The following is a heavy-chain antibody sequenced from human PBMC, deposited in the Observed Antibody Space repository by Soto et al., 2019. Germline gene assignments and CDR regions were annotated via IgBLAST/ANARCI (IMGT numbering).Heavy chain of an antibody. Sequence: EVQLVESGGGLVKPGRSLRLSCTASGFTFGDYAMSWFRQAPGKGLEWVGFIRSKAYGGTTEYAASVKGRFTISRDDSKSIAYLQMNSLKTEDTAVYYCTRDRGGYSYGYGVYFDYWGQGTLVTVSS. CDR3: TRDRGGYSYGYGVYFDY. CDR2: IRSKAYGGTT. D-gene: IGHD5-18*01. CDR1: GFTFGDYA. V-gene: IGHV3-49*05. J-gene: IGHJ4*02.